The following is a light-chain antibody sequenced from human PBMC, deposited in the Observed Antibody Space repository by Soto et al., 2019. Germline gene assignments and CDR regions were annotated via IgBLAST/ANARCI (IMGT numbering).Light chain of an antibody. CDR1: QSISSY. Sequence: ELVLTQSPAPLSVTPGERATLYCRPSQSISSYLACYQQKPGQAPSLHSLEATSRATGIPARFSGSGSGTGFTLTISSLEPEDFAVYTCQQLTGWPPQETFGQGTMADIK. CDR3: QQLTGWPPQET. J-gene: IGKJ1*01. V-gene: IGKV3-11*01. CDR2: EAT.